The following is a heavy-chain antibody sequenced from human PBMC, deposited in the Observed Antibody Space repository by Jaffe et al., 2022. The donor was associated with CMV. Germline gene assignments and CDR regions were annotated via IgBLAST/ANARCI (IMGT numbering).Heavy chain of an antibody. D-gene: IGHD2-2*01. V-gene: IGHV3-23*01. CDR1: GFTFNNYG. CDR2: ITGSIYNT. Sequence: EVHLLESGGGLVQPGGSLRLSCAASGFTFNNYGMTWVRQAPGKGLEWVSSITGSIYNTNYADSVKGRFTIYRDSSKSTLYLQMNSLRVDDTALYYCARLLGRSMSLFRGPDYWGQGTLVTVSS. CDR3: ARLLGRSMSLFRGPDY. J-gene: IGHJ4*02.